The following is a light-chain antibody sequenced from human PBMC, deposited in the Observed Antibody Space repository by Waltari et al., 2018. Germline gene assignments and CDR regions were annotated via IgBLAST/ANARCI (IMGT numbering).Light chain of an antibody. J-gene: IGKJ3*01. CDR3: QQRSNWPT. V-gene: IGKV3-11*01. Sequence: EIVLTQSPATLSLSPGERATLSCRASQSVSSYLAWYQQKPGQAHRLLIYDAYNRATGIPARFSGSGSGTDYTLTISSLVPEEFAVYYCQQRSNWPTFGPVTKVDIK. CDR2: DAY. CDR1: QSVSSY.